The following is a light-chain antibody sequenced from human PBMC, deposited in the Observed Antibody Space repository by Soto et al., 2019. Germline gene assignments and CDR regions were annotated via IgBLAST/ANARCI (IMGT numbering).Light chain of an antibody. CDR1: SSDVGGYNY. CDR2: EVS. V-gene: IGLV2-14*01. Sequence: QSVLTQPASVSGSPGQSITISYTGTSSDVGGYNYVSWYQQHPGKAPKLMIYEVSNRPSGVSNRFSGSKSGNTASLTISGLQAEDEADYYCSSYTSSSTFFYVFGTGTKLTVL. J-gene: IGLJ1*01. CDR3: SSYTSSSTFFYV.